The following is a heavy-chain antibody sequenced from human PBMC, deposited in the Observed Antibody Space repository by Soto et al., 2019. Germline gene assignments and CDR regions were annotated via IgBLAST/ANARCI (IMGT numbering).Heavy chain of an antibody. J-gene: IGHJ5*01. CDR3: AKFIVGTGGSSGWPWFLDS. CDR1: GFAFSSYA. CDR2: LSGSGVTT. D-gene: IGHD6-25*01. V-gene: IGHV3-23*01. Sequence: EVQLLESGGGLVQPGGSLRLSCAASGFAFSSYAMTWVRQAPGKGLEWVSALSGSGVTTYSAQSVRGRFTIARDNSKNTLYLKMNGLSPEDSAIYYCAKFIVGTGGSSGWPWFLDSWGQGTLVTVSS.